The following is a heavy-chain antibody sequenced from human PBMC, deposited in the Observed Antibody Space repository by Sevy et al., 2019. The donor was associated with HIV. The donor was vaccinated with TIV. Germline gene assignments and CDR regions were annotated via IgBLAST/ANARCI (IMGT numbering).Heavy chain of an antibody. CDR1: GFAFRNYG. CDR2: IRYDGSTT. CDR3: VKGPHPAVTTSYAMDV. Sequence: GGSLRLSCTASGFAFRNYGMHWVRQAPDKGLQWLTFIRYDGSTTYYADSVRGRFTISRDNSKNTLFLQMNSLRREDTAVYYCVKGPHPAVTTSYAMDVWGQGPTVTVSS. D-gene: IGHD4-17*01. V-gene: IGHV3-30*02. J-gene: IGHJ6*02.